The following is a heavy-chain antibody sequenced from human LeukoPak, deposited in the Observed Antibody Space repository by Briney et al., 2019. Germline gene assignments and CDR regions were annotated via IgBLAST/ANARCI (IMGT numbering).Heavy chain of an antibody. J-gene: IGHJ5*02. D-gene: IGHD6-6*01. Sequence: GESLKISCKGSGYSFTSYWIGWVRQMPGKGLEWMGIIYPGDSDTRYSPSFQGQVTISADKSISTAYLQWSSLKASDTAMYYCARSSIAAKKLFDPWGQGTLVTVSS. CDR3: ARSSIAAKKLFDP. CDR1: GYSFTSYW. CDR2: IYPGDSDT. V-gene: IGHV5-51*01.